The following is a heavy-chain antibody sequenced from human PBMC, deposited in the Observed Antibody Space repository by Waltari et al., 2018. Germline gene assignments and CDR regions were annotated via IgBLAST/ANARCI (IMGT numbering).Heavy chain of an antibody. CDR3: ARGMSSVWYGPFDY. CDR2: VDYTGNT. J-gene: IGHJ4*02. CDR1: GCSIHTYS. Sequence: QVQLQESGPGLVKHSAPLSLTCTVHGCSIHTYSWGWIRQPPGKGLEWIGDVDYTGNTIYNPSLESRVTLSADTSKNQVSLRLRSVTAADTAVYYCARGMSSVWYGPFDYWGQGTLVTVSS. V-gene: IGHV4-59*08. D-gene: IGHD6-19*01.